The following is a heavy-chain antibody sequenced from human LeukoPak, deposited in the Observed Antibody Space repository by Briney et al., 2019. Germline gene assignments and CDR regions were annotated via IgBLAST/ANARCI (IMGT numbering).Heavy chain of an antibody. Sequence: GGSLRLSSAASGFTFSSYAMSWVRQAPGKGLEWVSAISGGGGSTYYADSVKGRFTISRDNSKNTLYLQLNSLRAEDTALYYCARVDGGQSIWGQGTLVTVSS. D-gene: IGHD6-6*01. V-gene: IGHV3-23*01. CDR2: ISGGGGST. J-gene: IGHJ4*02. CDR3: ARVDGGQSI. CDR1: GFTFSSYA.